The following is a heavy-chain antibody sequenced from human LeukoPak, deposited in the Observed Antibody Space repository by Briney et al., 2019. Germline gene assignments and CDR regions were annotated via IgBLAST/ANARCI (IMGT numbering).Heavy chain of an antibody. D-gene: IGHD6-6*01. Sequence: SETLSLTCAVYGGSFSGYYWSWIRQPPGKGLEWIGEINHSGSTNYNPSLKSRVTISVDTSKNQFSLKLSSVTAADTAVYYCARLKYRTSSSSGKNYFDYWGQGTLVTVSS. V-gene: IGHV4-34*01. J-gene: IGHJ4*02. CDR3: ARLKYRTSSSSGKNYFDY. CDR2: INHSGST. CDR1: GGSFSGYY.